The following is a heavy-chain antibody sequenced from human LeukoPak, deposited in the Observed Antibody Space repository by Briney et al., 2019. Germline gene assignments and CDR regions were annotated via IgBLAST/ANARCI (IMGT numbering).Heavy chain of an antibody. V-gene: IGHV3-11*01. D-gene: IGHD5-18*01. J-gene: IGHJ4*02. CDR2: ISSSGSTI. CDR3: ARDPILSGYSYGSVY. CDR1: GFTFSDYY. Sequence: GGSLRLSCAASGFTFSDYYMSWICQAPGTGLKWVSYISSSGSTIYYAASVKGRSTISRDNATNSLYLQMNSLRAEDTAVYYCARDPILSGYSYGSVYWGQGTLVTVSS.